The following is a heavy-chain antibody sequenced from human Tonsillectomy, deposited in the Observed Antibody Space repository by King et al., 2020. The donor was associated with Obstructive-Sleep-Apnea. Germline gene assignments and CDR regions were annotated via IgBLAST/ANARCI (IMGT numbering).Heavy chain of an antibody. CDR1: NFTFSSYC. CDR3: AKSSGVAAAGTYPLDS. Sequence: VQLVESGGGVVQPGGSLRLSCAASNFTFSSYCMHWVRQAPGKGLEWVAFVRYDGSNEYYADSVKGRFTISRDNSKNTLYLQMNSMRVEDTAVYYCAKSSGVAAAGTYPLDSCGQGNLGTVSS. D-gene: IGHD6-13*01. V-gene: IGHV3-30*02. CDR2: VRYDGSNE. J-gene: IGHJ4*02.